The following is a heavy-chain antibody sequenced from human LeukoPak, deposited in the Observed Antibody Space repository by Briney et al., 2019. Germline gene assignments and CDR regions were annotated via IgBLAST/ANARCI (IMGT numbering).Heavy chain of an antibody. D-gene: IGHD2-2*01. CDR3: ARDEGVVVPASAPDAFDI. V-gene: IGHV3-20*04. Sequence: TGGSLRLSCAASGFTFSDYYMSWIRQAPGKGLEWVSGINWNGGSTGYADSVKGRFTISRDNAKNSLYLQMNSLRAEDTALYYCARDEGVVVPASAPDAFDIWGQGTMVTVSS. CDR2: INWNGGST. J-gene: IGHJ3*02. CDR1: GFTFSDYY.